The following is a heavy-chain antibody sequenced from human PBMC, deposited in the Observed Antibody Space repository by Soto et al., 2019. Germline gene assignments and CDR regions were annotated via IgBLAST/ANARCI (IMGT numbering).Heavy chain of an antibody. J-gene: IGHJ4*01. V-gene: IGHV3-23*01. D-gene: IGHD6-13*01. CDR1: GFTFSSYA. CDR3: AKGSTWYPHFDY. Sequence: GGSLRLSCAVSGFTFSSYAMSWVRQAPGRGLEWVSGKSASSGGTYYADSVKGRFTISRDNSKNTFYLQMSGLRGDDTAVYYCAKGSTWYPHFDYWGHGTLVTVSS. CDR2: KSASSGGT.